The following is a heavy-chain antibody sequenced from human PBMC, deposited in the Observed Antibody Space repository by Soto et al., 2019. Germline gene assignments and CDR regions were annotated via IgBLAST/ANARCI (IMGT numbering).Heavy chain of an antibody. CDR3: ARGQQLVHHVCFDY. V-gene: IGHV1-18*04. J-gene: IGHJ4*02. Sequence: GASEKFFCRASGHTFTRYGISWVRQAPGQGLEWMGWISAYNGNTNYAQKLQGRVTMTTDTSTSTAYMELRSLRSDDTAVYYCARGQQLVHHVCFDYWGQGTLVTVSS. D-gene: IGHD6-6*01. CDR2: ISAYNGNT. CDR1: GHTFTRYG.